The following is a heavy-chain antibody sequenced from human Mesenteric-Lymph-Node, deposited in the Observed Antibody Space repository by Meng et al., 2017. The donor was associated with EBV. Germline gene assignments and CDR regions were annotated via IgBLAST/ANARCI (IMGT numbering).Heavy chain of an antibody. CDR3: ARDRHFDP. CDR1: GGSLSGYY. CDR2: INHGGST. V-gene: IGHV4-34*01. Sequence: QVQLPQWGAGLLKPSWTLSPTCGVYGGSLSGYYWNWIRQPPGKGLEWIGDINHGGSTSYNPSLKSRVTISVDTSKNEFSLKMTSVTAADTAVYYCARDRHFDPWGQGTLVTVSS. J-gene: IGHJ5*02.